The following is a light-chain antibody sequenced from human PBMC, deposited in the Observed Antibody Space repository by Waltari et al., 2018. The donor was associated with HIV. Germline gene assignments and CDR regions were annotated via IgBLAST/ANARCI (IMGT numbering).Light chain of an antibody. CDR2: QDS. Sequence: SYELTQPPSVSVSPGQTASITCSGDKLGDKYACWYQQKPGQSPVLVIYQDSRRPSGIPERFPGSNTGNSATLTISGTQAMDEADYYCQAWDSSVQEFGGGTKLTVL. V-gene: IGLV3-1*01. CDR1: KLGDKY. CDR3: QAWDSSVQE. J-gene: IGLJ2*01.